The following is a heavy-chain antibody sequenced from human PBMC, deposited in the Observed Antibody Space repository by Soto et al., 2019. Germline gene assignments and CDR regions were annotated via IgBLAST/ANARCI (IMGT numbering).Heavy chain of an antibody. CDR2: ISAHNGKT. D-gene: IGHD4-17*01. CDR3: ARGRYGDY. CDR1: GYIFTSYG. J-gene: IGHJ4*02. Sequence: VASVKVSCKGSGYIFTSYGIAWVRQAPGQGLEWMGWISAHNGKTEYAQKFQGRVTVTRDTSTSTAYLELRSLRSDDTALYYCARGRYGDYWGQGALVTVSS. V-gene: IGHV1-18*01.